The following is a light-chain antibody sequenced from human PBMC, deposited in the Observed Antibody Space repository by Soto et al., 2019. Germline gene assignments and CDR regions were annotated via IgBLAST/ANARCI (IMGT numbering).Light chain of an antibody. CDR1: SSNIGAGYD. J-gene: IGLJ2*01. CDR2: GNN. CDR3: QSYDSSLSGVV. V-gene: IGLV1-40*01. Sequence: QSVLTQPPSVSGAPGQRVTISCTGSSSNIGAGYDVHWYQQLPGTAPKLLIYGNNNRPSGVPDRFSGSRSGTSASLAITGLQAEDEADFYCQSYDSSLSGVVFGRGTQLTVL.